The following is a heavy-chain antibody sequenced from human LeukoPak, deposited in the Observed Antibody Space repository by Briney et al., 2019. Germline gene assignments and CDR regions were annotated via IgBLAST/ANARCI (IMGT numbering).Heavy chain of an antibody. D-gene: IGHD2-2*01. J-gene: IGHJ6*03. Sequence: PSETLSLTCAVYGGSFSGYYWSWIRQPPGKGLEWIGEINHSGSTNYNPSLKSRVTISVDTSKNQFSLKLSSVTAADTAVYYCARAPVMVVPVAICSYMDVWGKGTTVTVSS. CDR3: ARAPVMVVPVAICSYMDV. V-gene: IGHV4-34*01. CDR2: INHSGST. CDR1: GGSFSGYY.